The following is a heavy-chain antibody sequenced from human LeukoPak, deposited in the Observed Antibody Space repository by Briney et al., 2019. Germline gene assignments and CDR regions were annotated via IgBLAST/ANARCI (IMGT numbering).Heavy chain of an antibody. CDR3: ARDLNDSSGIH. CDR2: IYNGGVT. V-gene: IGHV3-53*01. CDR1: GFTVSSNY. Sequence: GGSLRLSCAASGFTVSSNYMSWVRQAPGKGLEWVSVIYNGGVTYYADSVKGRFTISRDSSKNTLYLQMNSLRAEDTAVYYCARDLNDSSGIHWGQGTLVTVSS. D-gene: IGHD3-22*01. J-gene: IGHJ4*02.